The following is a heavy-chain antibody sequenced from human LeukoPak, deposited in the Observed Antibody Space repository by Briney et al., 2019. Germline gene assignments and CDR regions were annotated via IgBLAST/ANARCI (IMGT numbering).Heavy chain of an antibody. CDR1: GYMFTSYW. V-gene: IGHV5-51*03. Sequence: KPGESLKISCKGSGYMFTSYWIAWVRQMPGKGLEWMGIIYPVDSDTRYSPSFQGQVTISADKSISTAYLQWGSLKASDTAMYYCARRDGSHGVDDAFDIWGQGTMVTVSS. J-gene: IGHJ3*02. CDR2: IYPVDSDT. D-gene: IGHD3-10*01. CDR3: ARRDGSHGVDDAFDI.